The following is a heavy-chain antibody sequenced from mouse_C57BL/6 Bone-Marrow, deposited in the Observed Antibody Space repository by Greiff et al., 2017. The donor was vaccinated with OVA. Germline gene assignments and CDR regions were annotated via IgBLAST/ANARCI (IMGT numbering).Heavy chain of an antibody. D-gene: IGHD2-1*01. CDR1: GYTFTSYW. CDR2: IDPTDSYT. J-gene: IGHJ3*01. CDR3: ARDGNGGFAY. V-gene: IGHV1-59*01. Sequence: QVPLQQSGAELVRPGTSVKLSCKASGYTFTSYWIHWVQQRTGPGLAWIGEIDPTDSYTNYNQKFKGKATLTVDTSSSTAYMQLSSLTSEDSAVYYCARDGNGGFAYWGQGTLVTVSA.